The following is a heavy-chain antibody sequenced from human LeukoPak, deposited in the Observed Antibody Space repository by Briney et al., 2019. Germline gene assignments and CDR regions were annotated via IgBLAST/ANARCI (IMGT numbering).Heavy chain of an antibody. CDR2: IKQDGSEK. CDR3: ARERVGSSSWYVFSYYYYGMDV. D-gene: IGHD6-13*01. V-gene: IGHV3-7*01. J-gene: IGHJ6*02. CDR1: GFTCSSYW. Sequence: PGGSLRLSCAASGFTCSSYWMSWVRQAPGKGLEWVANIKQDGSEKYCVDSVKGRFTISRDNAKNSLYLQMNSLRAEDTAVYYCARERVGSSSWYVFSYYYYGMDVWGQGTTVTVSS.